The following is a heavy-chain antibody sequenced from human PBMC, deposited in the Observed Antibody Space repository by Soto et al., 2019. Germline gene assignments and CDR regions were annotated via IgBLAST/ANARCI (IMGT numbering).Heavy chain of an antibody. D-gene: IGHD2-2*01. CDR3: AKEECSSTLCYDRFDY. J-gene: IGHJ4*02. V-gene: IGHV3-23*01. CDR1: GFTFSSYA. Sequence: EVQLLESGGGLVQPGGSLRLSCAASGFTFSSYAMSWVRQAPGKGREWVSAISGSGGSTYYADSVKGRFTISRDNSQNTLYMQMNSLRAEDPAVYYCAKEECSSTLCYDRFDYWGQGTLVTVSS. CDR2: ISGSGGST.